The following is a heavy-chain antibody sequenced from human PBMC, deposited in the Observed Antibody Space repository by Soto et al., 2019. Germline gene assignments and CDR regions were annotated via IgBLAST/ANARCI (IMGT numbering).Heavy chain of an antibody. CDR1: GGTFSSYA. CDR2: IIPIFGTA. D-gene: IGHD3-22*01. CDR3: ARTYYYDSSGPIQNAFDI. V-gene: IGHV1-69*13. Sequence: SVKVSCKASGGTFSSYAISWVRQAPGQGLEWMGGIIPIFGTANYAQKFQGRVTITADESTSTAYMELSSLRSEDTAVYYCARTYYYDSSGPIQNAFDIWGQGTMVTV. J-gene: IGHJ3*02.